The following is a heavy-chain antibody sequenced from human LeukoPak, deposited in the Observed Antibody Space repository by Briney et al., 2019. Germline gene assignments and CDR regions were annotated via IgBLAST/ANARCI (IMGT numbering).Heavy chain of an antibody. CDR1: GFTFSSFS. Sequence: GGSLRLSCAASGFTFSSFSMNWVRQPPGKGLGWVSSISSSSSYIYYADSVKGRFTISRDNAKNSLYLQMNSLRAEDTAVYYCARGAAGSYSGIDYWGQGTLVTVSS. V-gene: IGHV3-21*01. CDR3: ARGAAGSYSGIDY. D-gene: IGHD6-13*01. CDR2: ISSSSSYI. J-gene: IGHJ4*02.